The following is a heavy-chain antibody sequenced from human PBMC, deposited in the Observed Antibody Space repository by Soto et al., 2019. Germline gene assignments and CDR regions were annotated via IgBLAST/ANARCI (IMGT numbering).Heavy chain of an antibody. CDR2: IKQDGSEK. CDR3: AREVGYCSSTSCYAKDEFDI. D-gene: IGHD2-2*01. V-gene: IGHV3-7*01. J-gene: IGHJ3*02. CDR1: GFTFSSYW. Sequence: GGSLRLSCAASGFTFSSYWMSWVRQAPGKGLEWVANIKQDGSEKYYVDSVKGRFTISGDNAKNSLYLQMNSLRAEDTAVYYCAREVGYCSSTSCYAKDEFDIWGQGTMVTVSS.